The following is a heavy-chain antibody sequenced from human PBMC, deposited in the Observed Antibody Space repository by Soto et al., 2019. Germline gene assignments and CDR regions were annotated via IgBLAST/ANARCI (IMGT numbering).Heavy chain of an antibody. CDR1: GFTFSSYS. D-gene: IGHD2-2*01. CDR3: ARMSSSISPGC. V-gene: IGHV3-48*04. Sequence: EEQLVESGGGLVQPGGSLRLSCAASGFTFSSYSMNWVRQAPGKGLEWISYIRSNSSSTYYAGSVKGRFTISGDNAKNSLYLQMTSLRAEDTAVYYCARMSSSISPGCWGQGTLVTVSS. CDR2: IRSNSSST. J-gene: IGHJ4*02.